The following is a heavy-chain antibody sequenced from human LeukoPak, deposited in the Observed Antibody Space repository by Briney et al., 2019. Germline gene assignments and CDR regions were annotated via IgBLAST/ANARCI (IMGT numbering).Heavy chain of an antibody. Sequence: PGGSLRLSCAAPGFILSSHGMHSVRQAPAKGLGWVAPIRYDGSDKFYADSVKGRFTIARENSRNTLYLQMSSLRADDTAVYYCAARPYCTTATCPKANWFDPWGQGTLVTVSS. V-gene: IGHV3-30*02. D-gene: IGHD2-8*01. J-gene: IGHJ5*02. CDR3: AARPYCTTATCPKANWFDP. CDR1: GFILSSHG. CDR2: IRYDGSDK.